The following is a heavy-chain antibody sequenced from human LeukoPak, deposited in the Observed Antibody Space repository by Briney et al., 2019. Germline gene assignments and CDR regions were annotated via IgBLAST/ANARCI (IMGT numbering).Heavy chain of an antibody. Sequence: GRSLRLSCAASGFTFSSYVMHWVRQAPGKGLEWMAVISYHGINEYYADSVKGRFTISRDNSKSTLHLQMNSLRAEDTAVYYCAKVRWDNSGWYYLDTWGQGTLLTVSS. CDR2: ISYHGINE. D-gene: IGHD6-19*01. V-gene: IGHV3-30*18. J-gene: IGHJ4*02. CDR1: GFTFSSYV. CDR3: AKVRWDNSGWYYLDT.